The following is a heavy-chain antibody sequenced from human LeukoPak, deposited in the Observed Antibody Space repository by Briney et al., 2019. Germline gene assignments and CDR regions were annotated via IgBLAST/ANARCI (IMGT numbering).Heavy chain of an antibody. CDR2: INHSGST. CDR1: GGSFSGYY. J-gene: IGHJ6*03. D-gene: IGHD3-10*02. Sequence: PSETLSLTCAVYGGSFSGYYWSWIRQPPGKGLEWIGEINHSGSTNYNPSLKSRVTISVDTSKNQSSLKLSSVTAADTAVYYCASQYYYVSDYMDVWGKGTTVTVSS. V-gene: IGHV4-34*01. CDR3: ASQYYYVSDYMDV.